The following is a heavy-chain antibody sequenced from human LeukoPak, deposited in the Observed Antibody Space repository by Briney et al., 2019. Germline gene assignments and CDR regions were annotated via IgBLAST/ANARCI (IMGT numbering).Heavy chain of an antibody. D-gene: IGHD3-3*01. Sequence: GRSLRLSCAASGFAFSSYAMHWVRQAPGKGLEWVALISNDGRNTYHADSVKGRFTISRDNSKNTVYLLMTSLRAEDTAVYYCARDPVSVGLRINSDYWGQGTLVTVSS. V-gene: IGHV3-30*04. CDR2: ISNDGRNT. CDR3: ARDPVSVGLRINSDY. CDR1: GFAFSSYA. J-gene: IGHJ4*02.